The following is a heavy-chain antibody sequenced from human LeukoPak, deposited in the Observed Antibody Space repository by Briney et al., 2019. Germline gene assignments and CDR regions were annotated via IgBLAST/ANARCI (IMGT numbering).Heavy chain of an antibody. V-gene: IGHV1-58*01. J-gene: IGHJ3*02. D-gene: IGHD4-17*01. CDR3: AAATTVTTVDAFYI. Sequence: EASVKVSCMASGFTFTSSAVQWVRQARGQRLEWIGWIVVGSGNTNYAQTFQERVTITRDMSTSTAYMELSSLRSEDTAVYYCAAATTVTTVDAFYIWGQGTMVTVSS. CDR2: IVVGSGNT. CDR1: GFTFTSSA.